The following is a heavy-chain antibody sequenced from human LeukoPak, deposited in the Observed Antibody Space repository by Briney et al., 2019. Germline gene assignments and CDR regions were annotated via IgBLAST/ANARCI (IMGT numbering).Heavy chain of an antibody. J-gene: IGHJ3*02. CDR1: GGTFSSYA. V-gene: IGHV1-8*02. CDR3: ARGRITIFEATDAFDI. D-gene: IGHD3-3*01. CDR2: MNPNSGNT. Sequence: ASVKVSCKASGGTFSSYAINWVRQATGQGLEWMGWMNPNSGNTGYAQKFQGRVTMTRNTSISTAYMELSSLRSEDTAVYYCARGRITIFEATDAFDIWGQGTMVTVSS.